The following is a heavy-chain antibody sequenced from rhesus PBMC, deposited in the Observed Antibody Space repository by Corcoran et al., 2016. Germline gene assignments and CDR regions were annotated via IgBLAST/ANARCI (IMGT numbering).Heavy chain of an antibody. CDR2: IKNKANSNTT. D-gene: IGHD3-3*01. CDR1: GFTFSNYY. CDR3: TAWYYNIWTGRDY. Sequence: EVQLVESGGGLVQPGGSLRLSCAASGFTFSNYYMHWVRQAQGKGLEWVGLIKNKANSNTTEYAAAVKGRFTISRDDSKNTLYLQMSSLKTEDTALYYCTAWYYNIWTGRDYWGQGVLVTVSS. J-gene: IGHJ4*01. V-gene: IGHV3-13*01.